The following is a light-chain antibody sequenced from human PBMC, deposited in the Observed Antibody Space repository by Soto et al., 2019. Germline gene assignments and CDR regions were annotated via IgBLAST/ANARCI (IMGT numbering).Light chain of an antibody. CDR1: SSDVGGYNY. V-gene: IGLV2-14*01. CDR2: DVS. Sequence: QSALTQPASVSGSPGQSITISCTGTSSDVGGYNYVSWYQQHPGKAPKLMIYDVSNRPSGVSNRFSGSKSGNTASLTISGRQAEDEADYYCSSYTSSRIVFGTWTKLTVL. CDR3: SSYTSSRIV. J-gene: IGLJ1*01.